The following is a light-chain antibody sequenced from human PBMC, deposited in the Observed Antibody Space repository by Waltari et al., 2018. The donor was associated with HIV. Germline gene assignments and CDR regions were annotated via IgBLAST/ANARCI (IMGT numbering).Light chain of an antibody. CDR1: SSNIGTNS. J-gene: IGLJ2*01. CDR3: AAWDDSLNGHVV. V-gene: IGLV1-44*01. Sequence: QSELTQSPSASGTPGQRVTIPCSGSSSNIGTNSVNWYQQLPGTAPKLLIYSNSQRPSGVPDRFSGSKSGTSASLAITGLQSEDEADYYCAAWDDSLNGHVVFGGGTKLTVL. CDR2: SNS.